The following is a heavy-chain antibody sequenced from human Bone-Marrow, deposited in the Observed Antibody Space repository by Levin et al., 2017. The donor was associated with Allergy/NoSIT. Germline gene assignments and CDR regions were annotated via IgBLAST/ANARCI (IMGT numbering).Heavy chain of an antibody. D-gene: IGHD3-16*01. V-gene: IGHV4-59*01. CDR3: ARGHHDLRF. Sequence: SETLSLTCTASGGSLSDNYWTWIRQPPGKGLEWIGHIFYTGGTDYNPSLESRVTIPIDTSKNQFALRVRSVTAADTAVYHCARGHHDLRFWSQGTLVTVSS. CDR1: GGSLSDNY. J-gene: IGHJ4*02. CDR2: IFYTGGT.